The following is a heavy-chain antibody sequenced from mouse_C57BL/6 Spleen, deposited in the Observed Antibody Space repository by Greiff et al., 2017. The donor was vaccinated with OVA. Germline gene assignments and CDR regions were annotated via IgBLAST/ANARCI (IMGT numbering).Heavy chain of an antibody. V-gene: IGHV1-42*01. CDR2: IDPNNGDT. CDR3: ARTGTRDMDY. J-gene: IGHJ4*01. CDR1: GYTFTGYY. D-gene: IGHD3-3*01. Sequence: VQLQQSGAELVKPGASVKMSCKASGYTFTGYYMHWVKQSPEKSLEWIGKIDPNNGDTNYNQKFKGKATMTVDKSSSTAYLQLNSLTSEDSAVYYCARTGTRDMDYWGQGTSVTVSS.